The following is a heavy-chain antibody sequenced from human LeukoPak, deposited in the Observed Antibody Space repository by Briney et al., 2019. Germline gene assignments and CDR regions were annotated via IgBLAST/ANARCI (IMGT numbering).Heavy chain of an antibody. Sequence: SVKVSCKASGFTFTSSAMQWVRQARGQRLEWIGWTVVGSGNTNYAQKFQERVTITRDMSTSTAYMELTSLRSEDTAVYYCAADLNYYDSSGSGDYWGQGTLVTVSS. J-gene: IGHJ4*02. D-gene: IGHD3-22*01. CDR2: TVVGSGNT. V-gene: IGHV1-58*02. CDR3: AADLNYYDSSGSGDY. CDR1: GFTFTSSA.